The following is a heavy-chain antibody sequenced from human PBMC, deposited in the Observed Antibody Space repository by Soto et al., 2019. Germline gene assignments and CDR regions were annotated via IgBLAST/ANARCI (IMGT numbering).Heavy chain of an antibody. CDR2: ISGSGVTT. J-gene: IGHJ4*02. CDR3: TKTASGNYSES. V-gene: IGHV3-23*01. D-gene: IGHD1-26*01. CDR1: GFTFNNCG. Sequence: EVQLLESGGGLVQPGGSLRLSCVASGFTFNNCGMNWVRQAPGKGLEWVSGISGSGVTTYYADSVKGRFTISRDTSKNTLYLQMNSLRAEDTAVYYCTKTASGNYSESWGQGTLVTVSS.